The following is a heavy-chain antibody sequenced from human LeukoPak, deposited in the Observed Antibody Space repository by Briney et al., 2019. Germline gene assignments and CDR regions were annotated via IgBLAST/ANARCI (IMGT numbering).Heavy chain of an antibody. CDR2: ISTTGST. Sequence: SQTLSRTCTVSGGSISSGSYDWSWIRQPAGKGLEWIGRISTTGSTNYHPSLKRRVTISVDTSKNQFSLKLSAVTAADTAVYYCARDGTQPLDYWGQGTLVTVSS. J-gene: IGHJ4*02. D-gene: IGHD1-26*01. CDR1: GGSISSGSYD. V-gene: IGHV4-61*02. CDR3: ARDGTQPLDY.